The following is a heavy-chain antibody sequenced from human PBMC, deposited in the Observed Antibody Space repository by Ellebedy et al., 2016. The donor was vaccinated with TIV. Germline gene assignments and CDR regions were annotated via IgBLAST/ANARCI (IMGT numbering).Heavy chain of an antibody. D-gene: IGHD6-19*01. CDR1: GFTFDNCA. CDR3: AIEIHVAGTLYFDK. J-gene: IGHJ4*02. V-gene: IGHV3-23*01. Sequence: GESLKISCAASGFTFDNCAMCWVRQAPGKGLEWVSGIETDGYSYYLESVKGRFTISRDNSKNMLYLQMNSLRAEDTAVYYCAIEIHVAGTLYFDKWGQGTLVTVSS. CDR2: IETDGYS.